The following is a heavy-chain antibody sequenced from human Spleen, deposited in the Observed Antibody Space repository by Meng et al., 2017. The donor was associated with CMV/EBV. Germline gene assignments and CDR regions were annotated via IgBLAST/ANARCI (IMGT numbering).Heavy chain of an antibody. Sequence: SETLSLTCTVSSGSISTNYWSWIRQPPGKGLEWIGYIYYSGSTNYNPSVKSRVTISVDTSKNQFSLKLNSVTAADTAVYYCAREKYSGYDRGQGYGMDVWGQGTTVTVSS. V-gene: IGHV4-59*01. CDR2: IYYSGST. CDR1: SGSISTNY. D-gene: IGHD5-12*01. CDR3: AREKYSGYDRGQGYGMDV. J-gene: IGHJ6*02.